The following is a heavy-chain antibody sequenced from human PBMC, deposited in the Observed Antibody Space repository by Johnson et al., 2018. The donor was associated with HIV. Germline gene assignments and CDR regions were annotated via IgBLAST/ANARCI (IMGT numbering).Heavy chain of an antibody. J-gene: IGHJ3*02. CDR2: IYSGGST. CDR3: VRENALVPVAGTI. Sequence: VQLVESGGGLIQPGGSLRLSCAASGFTVRSNYMSWVRQAPGRGLEWVSVIYSGGSTYYADSVTGRFTISRDNSRNTLYLQMNSLRFEDTAVYYCVRENALVPVAGTIWGQGTMVTVSS. V-gene: IGHV3-66*03. D-gene: IGHD6-19*01. CDR1: GFTVRSNY.